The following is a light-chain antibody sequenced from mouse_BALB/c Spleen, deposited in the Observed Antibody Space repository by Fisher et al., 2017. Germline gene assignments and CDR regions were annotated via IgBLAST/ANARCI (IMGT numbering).Light chain of an antibody. V-gene: IGKV4-59*01. Sequence: IVLTQTTAIMSASPGEKVTMTCSASSSVSYMHWYQQKPGTSPKRWIYDTSKLASGVPARFSGSGSGTSYSLTISRMEAEDAATYYCQQWSSYPPITFGSGTKLEIK. CDR1: SSVSY. J-gene: IGKJ4*01. CDR3: QQWSSYPPIT. CDR2: DTS.